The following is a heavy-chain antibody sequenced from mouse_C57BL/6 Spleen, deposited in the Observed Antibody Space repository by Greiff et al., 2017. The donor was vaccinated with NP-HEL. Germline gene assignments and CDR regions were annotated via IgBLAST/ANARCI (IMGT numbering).Heavy chain of an antibody. CDR2: IDPENGDT. CDR3: TTCWDGNDY. CDR1: GFNIKDDY. V-gene: IGHV14-4*01. D-gene: IGHD4-1*01. J-gene: IGHJ2*01. Sequence: VQLQQSGAELVRPGASVKLSCTASGFNIKDDYMHWVKQRPEQGLEWIGWIDPENGDTEYASKFQGKATITADTSSNTAYLQLSSLTSEDTAVYYCTTCWDGNDYWGQGTTLTVSS.